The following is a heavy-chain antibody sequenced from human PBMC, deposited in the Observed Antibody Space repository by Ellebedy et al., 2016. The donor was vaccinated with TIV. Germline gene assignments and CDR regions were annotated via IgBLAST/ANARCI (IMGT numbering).Heavy chain of an antibody. D-gene: IGHD1-14*01. CDR1: GGSISSGRFY. Sequence: SETLSLXXSVSGGSISSGRFYWNWIRQPAGKGLEWIGAISNRDRTDYNPSLKSRVFILVDASKNQFFLKLTSVTAADTAVYYCATFNQYYTYLGVWGKGTTVIVSS. CDR2: ISNRDRT. J-gene: IGHJ6*03. CDR3: ATFNQYYTYLGV. V-gene: IGHV4-39*01.